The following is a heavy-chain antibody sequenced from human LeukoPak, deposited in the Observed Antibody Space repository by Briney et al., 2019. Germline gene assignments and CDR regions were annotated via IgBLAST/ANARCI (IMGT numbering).Heavy chain of an antibody. D-gene: IGHD1-1*01. CDR2: ISSSSSYI. CDR3: ARDSDTGGLDY. V-gene: IGHV3-21*01. Sequence: PGGSLRLSCAASGFTFSSYWIHWVRQAPGKGLEWVSSISSSSSYIYYADSVKGRFTISRDNAKNSLYLQMNSLRAEDTAVYYCARDSDTGGLDYWGQGTLVTVSS. CDR1: GFTFSSYW. J-gene: IGHJ4*02.